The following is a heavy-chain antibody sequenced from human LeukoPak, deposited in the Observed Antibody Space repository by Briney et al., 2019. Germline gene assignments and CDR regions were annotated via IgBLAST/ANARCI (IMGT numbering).Heavy chain of an antibody. CDR3: ARVGYSGYEFDY. CDR2: MNPNSGNT. J-gene: IGHJ4*02. Sequence: GASVKVSCKASGYTFTSYDIHWVRQATGQGLEWMGCMNPNSGNTGYAQKFQGRVTMTRNTSISTAYMELSSLRSEDTAVYYCARVGYSGYEFDYWGQGTLVTVSS. V-gene: IGHV1-8*01. CDR1: GYTFTSYD. D-gene: IGHD5-12*01.